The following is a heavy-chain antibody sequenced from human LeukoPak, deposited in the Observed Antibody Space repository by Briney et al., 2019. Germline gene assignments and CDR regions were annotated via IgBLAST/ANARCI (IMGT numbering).Heavy chain of an antibody. CDR1: GFPFSSYW. Sequence: PGGSLRLSCVASGFPFSSYWMTWVRQAPGKGLEWVASIKQDGSKKSYVDSVKGRFTISRDNAKSSLYLQMNSLRAEDTAIYYCTRVGYIDEGIDYWGQGTLVTVSS. J-gene: IGHJ4*02. CDR2: IKQDGSKK. V-gene: IGHV3-7*04. CDR3: TRVGYIDEGIDY. D-gene: IGHD5-24*01.